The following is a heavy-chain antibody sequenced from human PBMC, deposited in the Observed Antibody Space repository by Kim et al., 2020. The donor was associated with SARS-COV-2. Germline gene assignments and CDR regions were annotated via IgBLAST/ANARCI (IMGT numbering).Heavy chain of an antibody. CDR2: IHYSGTT. J-gene: IGHJ4*02. D-gene: IGHD6-13*01. CDR1: GGSISSYY. Sequence: SETLSLTCTVSGGSISSYYWSWIRQPPGKGLEWIGYIHYSGTTNYNPSFKSRVTITVDTSKNQSSLKLSSVTAADTAVYYWARAQGPYSSSWYEGGGHYFCYWGPGALVTVSS. CDR3: ARAQGPYSSSWYEGGGHYFCY. V-gene: IGHV4-59*01.